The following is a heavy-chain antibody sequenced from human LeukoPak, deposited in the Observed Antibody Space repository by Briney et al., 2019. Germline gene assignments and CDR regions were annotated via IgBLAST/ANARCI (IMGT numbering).Heavy chain of an antibody. V-gene: IGHV3-49*04. CDR3: TRDCSGSRCYEEMDY. Sequence: GGSLRLSCKPSGFTFGDYAMSWVRQAPGKGLEWVGFIRSKAFGATTDYAASVKGRFTVSRDDSKRIAYLQMNSLKTEDTAVYYCTRDCSGSRCYEEMDYWGQGILVTVSS. CDR1: GFTFGDYA. CDR2: IRSKAFGATT. J-gene: IGHJ4*02. D-gene: IGHD2-15*01.